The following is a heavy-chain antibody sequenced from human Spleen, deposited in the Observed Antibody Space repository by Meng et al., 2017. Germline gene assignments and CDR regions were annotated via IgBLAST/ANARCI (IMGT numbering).Heavy chain of an antibody. CDR3: ARGADLFDF. Sequence: LGGSWGGFVKHGGSLRLSCAASGFTFSDYYMNWSRQVPGKGLEWVSYISTSGSSTYYADSVEGRFTISRDNSKNTLYLQMNSLRAEDTAVYYCARGADLFDFWGQGTLVTVSS. CDR1: GFTFSDYY. J-gene: IGHJ4*02. CDR2: ISTSGSST. V-gene: IGHV3-11*01.